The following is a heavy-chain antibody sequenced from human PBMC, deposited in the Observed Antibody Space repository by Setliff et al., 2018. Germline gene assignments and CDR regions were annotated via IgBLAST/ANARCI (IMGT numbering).Heavy chain of an antibody. V-gene: IGHV4-59*08. J-gene: IGHJ6*03. D-gene: IGHD3-10*01. CDR3: ARSSYYASGNSHNYYMDV. CDR2: FYHSGST. Sequence: SETLSLTCNDSGGSISSYYWTWIRQPPGKGLEWIGYFYHSGSTNYNPSLKGRVTMPSDTSRNQLSLKLTSVSAADTAMYYCARSSYYASGNSHNYYMDVWGKGTAVTVSS. CDR1: GGSISSYY.